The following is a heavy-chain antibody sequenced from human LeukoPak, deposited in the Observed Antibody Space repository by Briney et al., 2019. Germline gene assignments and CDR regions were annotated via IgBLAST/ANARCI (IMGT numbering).Heavy chain of an antibody. CDR2: ISSSSDYI. CDR3: ARIPGRYDLWSWYYRYFDY. D-gene: IGHD3-3*01. J-gene: IGHJ4*02. V-gene: IGHV3-21*01. CDR1: GFPFNNYG. Sequence: PGGSLRLSCTASGFPFNNYGMNWVRQTPGKGLEWVSSISSSSDYIKYADSVKGRFTISRDNAKNSLYLQMNSLRAEDTAVYFWARIPGRYDLWSWYYRYFDYWGQGTLVTVSS.